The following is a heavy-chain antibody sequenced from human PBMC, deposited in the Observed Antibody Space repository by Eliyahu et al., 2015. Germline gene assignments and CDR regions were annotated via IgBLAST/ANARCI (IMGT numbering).Heavy chain of an antibody. V-gene: IGHV3-30-3*01. CDR2: ISYDGSNK. CDR1: GFXFXSYA. CDR3: ARDHQVVVAATGVDY. D-gene: IGHD2-15*01. Sequence: QVQLVESGGGVVQPGRSLRXSCAAXGFXFXSYAMHWVRQAPGKGLEGVAVISYDGSNKYYADSVKGRFTISRDNSKNTLYLQMNSLRAEDTAVYYCARDHQVVVAATGVDYWGQGTLVTVSS. J-gene: IGHJ4*02.